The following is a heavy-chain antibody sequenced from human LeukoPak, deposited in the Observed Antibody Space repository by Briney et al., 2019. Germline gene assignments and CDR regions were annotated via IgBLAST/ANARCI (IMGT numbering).Heavy chain of an antibody. V-gene: IGHV3-30*02. Sequence: GGSLRLSCVASGITFSTSDIHWVRQAPGKGLEWVAFIRSDGSNKYYADSVKGRFTISRDNSKNTLYLQMNSLRAEDTAVYYCAKPRSGVAAPGTPLGYWGQGTLVTVSS. CDR3: AKPRSGVAAPGTPLGY. D-gene: IGHD6-13*01. J-gene: IGHJ4*02. CDR1: GITFSTSD. CDR2: IRSDGSNK.